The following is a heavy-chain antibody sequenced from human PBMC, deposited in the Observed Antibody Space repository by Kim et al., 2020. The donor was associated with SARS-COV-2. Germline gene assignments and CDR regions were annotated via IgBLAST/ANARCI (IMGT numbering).Heavy chain of an antibody. J-gene: IGHJ4*02. Sequence: SETLSLTCTVSGGSISNYFWSWIRQPPGKGLEWIGYIYYSGSTNYNPSLKSRVTISVDTSKNQFSLKLSSVTAADTAVYFCARDRRGYDFWSGYYTAAPYFDYWGQGPLVTVSS. CDR1: GGSISNYF. D-gene: IGHD3-3*01. CDR2: IYYSGST. CDR3: ARDRRGYDFWSGYYTAAPYFDY. V-gene: IGHV4-59*01.